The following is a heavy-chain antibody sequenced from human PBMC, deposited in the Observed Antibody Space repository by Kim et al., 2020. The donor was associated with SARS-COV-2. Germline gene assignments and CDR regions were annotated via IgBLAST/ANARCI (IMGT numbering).Heavy chain of an antibody. Sequence: GGSLRLSCEASGFTFSRYAMRWVRQAPGRGLEWVARRNNANNLYYADSVKGRFTVSRDNAKNTLYLQMDSLRVEDTALYYCAKDHESSGWPTFDYWGQGVLVTGSS. CDR3: AKDHESSGWPTFDY. CDR1: GFTFSRYA. V-gene: IGHV3-23*01. CDR2: RRNNANNL. J-gene: IGHJ4*02. D-gene: IGHD3-22*01.